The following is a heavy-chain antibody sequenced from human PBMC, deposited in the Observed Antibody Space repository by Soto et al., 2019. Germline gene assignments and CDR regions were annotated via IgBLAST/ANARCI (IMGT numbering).Heavy chain of an antibody. Sequence: ASVKVSCKASGGTFSSYAISWVRQAPGQGLEWMGGIIPIFGTANYAQKFQGRVTITADGSTSTAYMELSSLRSEDTAVYYCARARDGGSYHFDYWGQGTLVTVSS. CDR2: IIPIFGTA. J-gene: IGHJ4*02. V-gene: IGHV1-69*13. CDR1: GGTFSSYA. CDR3: ARARDGGSYHFDY. D-gene: IGHD1-26*01.